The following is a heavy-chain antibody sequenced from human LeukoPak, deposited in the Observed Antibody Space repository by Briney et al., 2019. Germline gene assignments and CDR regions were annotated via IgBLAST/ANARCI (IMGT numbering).Heavy chain of an antibody. Sequence: PSETLSLTCILSASSMTTHSWGWIRQPPGEGLECIGYNTDSGNINFSHALKSRVNISVDTSKSQVSLKLSSVTLADMAVYYCARDHWGSLDYWGQGILVSVSS. CDR1: ASSMTTHS. CDR2: NTDSGNI. V-gene: IGHV4-59*11. CDR3: ARDHWGSLDY. D-gene: IGHD7-27*01. J-gene: IGHJ4*02.